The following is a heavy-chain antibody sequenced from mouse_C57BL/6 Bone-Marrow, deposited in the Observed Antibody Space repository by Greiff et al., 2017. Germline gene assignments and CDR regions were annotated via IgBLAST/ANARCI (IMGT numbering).Heavy chain of an antibody. CDR2: IDPENGDT. D-gene: IGHD3-2*02. CDR3: TTAQATDYAMDY. J-gene: IGHJ4*01. Sequence: EVKLQESGAELVRPGASVKLSCTASGFNIKDDYMHWVKQRPEQGLEWIGWIDPENGDTEYASKFQGKATITADTSSNTAYLQRSSLTSEDTAVYYCTTAQATDYAMDYWGQGTSVTVSS. CDR1: GFNIKDDY. V-gene: IGHV14-4*01.